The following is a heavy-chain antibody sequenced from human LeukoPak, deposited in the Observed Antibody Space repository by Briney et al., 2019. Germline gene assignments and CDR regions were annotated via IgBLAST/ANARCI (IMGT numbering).Heavy chain of an antibody. D-gene: IGHD2-2*01. CDR1: GYTFTKHW. CDR2: IYPGDSDT. CDR3: ARGGVPAATYYFDY. Sequence: GESLKISCKSSGYTFTKHWIAWVRQMPGKGLEWMGTIYPGDSDTTYNPSFEGQVTMSADKSISTAYLQWSSLKASDTAMYYCARGGVPAATYYFDYWGQGTLVTVSS. J-gene: IGHJ4*02. V-gene: IGHV5-51*01.